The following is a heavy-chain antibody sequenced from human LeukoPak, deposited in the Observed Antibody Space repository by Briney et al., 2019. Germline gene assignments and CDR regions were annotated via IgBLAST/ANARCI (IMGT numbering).Heavy chain of an antibody. CDR2: IYYSGGT. D-gene: IGHD5-18*01. Sequence: PSQTLSLTCAVSGGSISSGGYSWSWIRQPPGKGLEWIGYIYYSGGTNYNPSLKSRVSISIDTSKNQFSLKLSSVTAADTAVFYCARGGGYSYGYAFDIWGQGTMVTVS. V-gene: IGHV4-30-4*07. CDR1: GGSISSGGYS. CDR3: ARGGGYSYGYAFDI. J-gene: IGHJ3*02.